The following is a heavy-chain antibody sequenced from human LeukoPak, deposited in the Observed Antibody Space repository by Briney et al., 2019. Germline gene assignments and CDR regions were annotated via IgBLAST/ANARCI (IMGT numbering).Heavy chain of an antibody. CDR2: TYPGDSDT. J-gene: IGHJ4*02. Sequence: GESLKICCKGSGYSFTNYWIAWVRQTPGEGLEWMGITYPGDSDTRYSPSFQGQVTISADKSISTAYLQWSSLKASDTAIYYCARRTDSLVYFDYWGQGTLVTVSS. CDR1: GYSFTNYW. V-gene: IGHV5-51*01. D-gene: IGHD5-18*01. CDR3: ARRTDSLVYFDY.